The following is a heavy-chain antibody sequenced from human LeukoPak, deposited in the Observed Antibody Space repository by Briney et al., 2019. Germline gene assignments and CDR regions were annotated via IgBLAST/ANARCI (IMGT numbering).Heavy chain of an antibody. J-gene: IGHJ4*02. Sequence: GGSLRLSCAASGFTFSSYAMSWVRQAPGKGLEWVAVISRDGSDKYYPDSVKGRFTISRDNSKNTLFLQMNSLRTEDTAVYYCAKDWGYASGTYLDSWGQGTLVTVSS. V-gene: IGHV3-30*18. D-gene: IGHD3-16*01. CDR1: GFTFSSYA. CDR3: AKDWGYASGTYLDS. CDR2: ISRDGSDK.